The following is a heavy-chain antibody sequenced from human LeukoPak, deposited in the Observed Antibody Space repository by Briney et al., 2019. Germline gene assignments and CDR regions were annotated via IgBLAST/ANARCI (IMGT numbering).Heavy chain of an antibody. CDR2: IKPDGSDT. V-gene: IGHV3-7*01. CDR1: GFTFSTHW. Sequence: GGSLRLSCAASGFTFSTHWMNWVRQAPGGGPEWLANIKPDGSDTYYVDSVKGRFTISRDNAKNLVYLQINSLRTEDTAVYYCSGRSGFSSIYWGQGTLVKVSS. D-gene: IGHD6-19*01. CDR3: SGRSGFSSIY. J-gene: IGHJ4*02.